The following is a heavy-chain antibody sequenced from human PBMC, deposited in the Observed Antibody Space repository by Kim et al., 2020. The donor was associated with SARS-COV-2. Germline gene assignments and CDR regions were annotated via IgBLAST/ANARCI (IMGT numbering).Heavy chain of an antibody. J-gene: IGHJ4*02. CDR3: ARGGRNSGWYG. V-gene: IGHV4-59*01. Sequence: SETLSLTCTVSGGSISNYYWNWIRQPPGKGLEWIGYIYYSGSINYNPSLKSRVIISVDTSKNQFSLKLSSVTAADTAVYYCARGGRNSGWYGWGQGTLVTVSS. CDR1: GGSISNYY. CDR2: IYYSGSI. D-gene: IGHD6-19*01.